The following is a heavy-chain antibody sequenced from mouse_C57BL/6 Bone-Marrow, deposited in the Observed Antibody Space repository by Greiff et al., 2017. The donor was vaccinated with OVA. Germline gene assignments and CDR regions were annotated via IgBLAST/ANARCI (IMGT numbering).Heavy chain of an antibody. Sequence: VQLKQSGAELVRPGASVKLSCTASGFNIKDDYMHWVKQRPEQGLEWIGWIDPENGDTEYASKFQGKATITADTSSNTAYLQLSSLTSEDTAVYYCTTSRYVNYAMDYWGQGTSVTVSS. V-gene: IGHV14-4*01. J-gene: IGHJ4*01. D-gene: IGHD1-1*01. CDR3: TTSRYVNYAMDY. CDR2: IDPENGDT. CDR1: GFNIKDDY.